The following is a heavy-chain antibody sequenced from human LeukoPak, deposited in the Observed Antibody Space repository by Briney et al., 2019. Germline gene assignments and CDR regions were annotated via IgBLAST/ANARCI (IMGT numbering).Heavy chain of an antibody. CDR2: ISGSGGST. CDR1: GFTFSSYA. V-gene: IGHV3-23*01. D-gene: IGHD6-13*01. CDR3: ARAGLGAAADV. J-gene: IGHJ4*02. Sequence: GGSLRLSCAASGFTFSSYAMSWVRQAPGKGLEWVSAISGSGGSTYYADSVKGRFTISRDNAENMVYLQMNSLRAEDTAVYYCARAGLGAAADVWGQGTLVTVSS.